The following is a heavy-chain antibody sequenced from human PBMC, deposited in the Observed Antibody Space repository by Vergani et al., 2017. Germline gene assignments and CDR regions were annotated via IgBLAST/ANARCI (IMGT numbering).Heavy chain of an antibody. CDR2: VYSSGST. Sequence: QVQLQESGPGLVKPSQTLSLTCTVSGGSTSSGLYYWSWIRQPAGKGLEWIGRVYSSGSTHYNPSLKSRVTISVDTSKNQFSLQLRSVTAADTAVYFCARGNSSSWPLDYWGQGTLGTVSS. J-gene: IGHJ4*02. V-gene: IGHV4-61*02. D-gene: IGHD6-13*01. CDR1: GGSTSSGLYY. CDR3: ARGNSSSWPLDY.